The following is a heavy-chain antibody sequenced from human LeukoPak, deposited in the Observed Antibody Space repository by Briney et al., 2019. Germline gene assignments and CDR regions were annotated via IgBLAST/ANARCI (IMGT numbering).Heavy chain of an antibody. V-gene: IGHV3-23*01. Sequence: PGGSLRLSCAASGFTFSSYAMSWVRQAPGKGLEWVSAISGSGGSTYYADSVKGRFTIPRDNSKNTLYLQMNSLRAEDTAVYYCAKGFGFINAADYWGQGTLVTVSS. CDR3: AKGFGFINAADY. D-gene: IGHD3-10*01. J-gene: IGHJ4*02. CDR2: ISGSGGST. CDR1: GFTFSSYA.